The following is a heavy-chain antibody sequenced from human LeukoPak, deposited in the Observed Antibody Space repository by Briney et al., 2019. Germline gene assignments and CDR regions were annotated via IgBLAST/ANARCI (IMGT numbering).Heavy chain of an antibody. J-gene: IGHJ4*02. CDR2: ISYDGSNK. D-gene: IGHD6-13*01. CDR1: GFTFSSYG. Sequence: GRSLRLSCAASGFTFSSYGMHWVRQAPGKGLEWVAVISYDGSNKYYADSVKGRFTISRDNSKNTLYLQMNSLRAEDTAVYYCARDKSFPSSWESGGLDYWGQGTLVTVSS. CDR3: ARDKSFPSSWESGGLDY. V-gene: IGHV3-30*03.